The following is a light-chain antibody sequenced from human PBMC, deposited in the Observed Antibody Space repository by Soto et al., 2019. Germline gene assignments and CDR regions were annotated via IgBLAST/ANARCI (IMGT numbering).Light chain of an antibody. J-gene: IGKJ4*01. CDR2: GSS. Sequence: EIVLTQSPGTLSLSPGERATLSCRASQSVSSKYLDWYQQKPGQGLRLLIYGSSSRATGIPDRFSGTGSGTDFTLTISRLEPEDFAVYYCQQSDTTPLTFGGGTKVEIK. CDR3: QQSDTTPLT. V-gene: IGKV3-20*01. CDR1: QSVSSKY.